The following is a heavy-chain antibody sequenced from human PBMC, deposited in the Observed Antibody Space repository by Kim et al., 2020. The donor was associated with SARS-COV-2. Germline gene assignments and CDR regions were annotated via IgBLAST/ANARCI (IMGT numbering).Heavy chain of an antibody. D-gene: IGHD4-17*01. CDR1: GFRFSDFA. V-gene: IGHV3-73*01. Sequence: GGSLRLSCATYGFRFSDFAIHWVRQDPGKGLEWVGLIWIKADNHATAYGASVKGRFILSRDDSKNTAYLEMNNLEGEYTSVYYCPPPTTVTLPADPLYYG. CDR2: IWIKADNHAT. CDR3: PPPTTVTLPADPLYYG. J-gene: IGHJ6*01.